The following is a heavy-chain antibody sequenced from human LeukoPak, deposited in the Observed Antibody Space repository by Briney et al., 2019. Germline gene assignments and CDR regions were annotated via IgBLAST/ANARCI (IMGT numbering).Heavy chain of an antibody. V-gene: IGHV4-59*01. CDR3: ARGSIAAPLGY. CDR1: GGSISSYY. CDR2: IYYSGST. Sequence: SETLSLTCTVSGGSISSYYWSWIRQPPGKGLEWIGYIYYSGSTNYNPSLKSRVTISVDTSKNQLSLKLSSVAAADTAVYYCARGSIAAPLGYWGQGTLVTVSS. D-gene: IGHD6-6*01. J-gene: IGHJ4*02.